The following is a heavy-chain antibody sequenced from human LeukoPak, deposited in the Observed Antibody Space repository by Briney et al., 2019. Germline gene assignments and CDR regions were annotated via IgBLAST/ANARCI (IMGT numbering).Heavy chain of an antibody. J-gene: IGHJ4*02. CDR1: GFTFSSYA. V-gene: IGHV3-23*01. D-gene: IGHD6-19*01. CDR2: ISSSSGST. Sequence: LLLSCAASGFTFSSYAMSWVRPAPEKGVEMGSAISSSSGSTYYAVSVRGRFTIYRDNYKYTLYLKMNSLRAEDAAVYYCAKTSVYSSGWGQGTLVTVSS. CDR3: AKTSVYSSG.